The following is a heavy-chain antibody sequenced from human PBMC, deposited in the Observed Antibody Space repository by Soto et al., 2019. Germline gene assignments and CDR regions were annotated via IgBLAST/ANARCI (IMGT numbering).Heavy chain of an antibody. Sequence: QVQLVQSGAEVKKPGSSVKVSCKVSGGTFSNYAIDWVRLAPGHGLEWMGGIVPIFGTTYYTQKFQGRATIIADDSTTTADLEMSSLRSEDTARYYCARVEAVAGLYNYHGLDVWGQGTAVTVSS. CDR2: IVPIFGTT. J-gene: IGHJ6*02. V-gene: IGHV1-69*12. CDR1: GGTFSNYA. D-gene: IGHD6-19*01. CDR3: ARVEAVAGLYNYHGLDV.